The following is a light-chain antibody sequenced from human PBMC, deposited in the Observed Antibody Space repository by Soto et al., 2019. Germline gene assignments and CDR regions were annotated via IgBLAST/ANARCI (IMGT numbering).Light chain of an antibody. CDR3: QQYYSTPPYT. CDR1: QSVLYSSNNKNY. Sequence: DIVMTQSPDSLAVSLGERATINCKSSQSVLYSSNNKNYLAWYQQKPGQPPKLPIYWASTRESGVPDRFSGSGSGTDITLTISSLQAEDVAVYSCQQYYSTPPYTFGQGTKLEIK. J-gene: IGKJ2*01. V-gene: IGKV4-1*01. CDR2: WAS.